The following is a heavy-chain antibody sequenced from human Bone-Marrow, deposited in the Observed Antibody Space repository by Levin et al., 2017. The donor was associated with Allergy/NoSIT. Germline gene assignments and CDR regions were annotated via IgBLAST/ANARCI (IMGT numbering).Heavy chain of an antibody. CDR2: INPIDSET. CDR3: VRQGLVGEGDD. V-gene: IGHV5-51*01. D-gene: IGHD3-16*01. J-gene: IGHJ4*02. CDR1: GYTFTTYW. Sequence: GESLKISCKGFGYTFTTYWIGWVRQMPGKGLEWMGIINPIDSETRYSPSFQGQVTMSADKSISTTYLQWSSLKASDTAMYYCVRQGLVGEGDDWGQGTLVTVSS.